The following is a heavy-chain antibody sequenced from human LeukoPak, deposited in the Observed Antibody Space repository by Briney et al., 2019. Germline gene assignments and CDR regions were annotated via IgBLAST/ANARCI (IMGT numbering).Heavy chain of an antibody. CDR1: GFTFSSYG. CDR2: IWYDGSNK. Sequence: PGRSLRLSCAASGFTFSSYGMHWVRQAPGKGLQCVAVIWYDGSNKYYADSVKGRFTISRDNSKNTLYLQMNSLRAEDTAVYYCARETYSSGWAPYFDYWGQGTLVTVSS. D-gene: IGHD6-19*01. V-gene: IGHV3-33*01. CDR3: ARETYSSGWAPYFDY. J-gene: IGHJ4*02.